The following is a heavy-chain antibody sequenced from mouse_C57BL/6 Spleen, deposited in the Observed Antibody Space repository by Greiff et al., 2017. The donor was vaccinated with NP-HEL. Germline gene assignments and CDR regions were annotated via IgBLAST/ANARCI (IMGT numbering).Heavy chain of an antibody. CDR2: IDPSDSYT. CDR1: GYTFTSYW. CDR3: ARESNWDDY. V-gene: IGHV1-59*01. D-gene: IGHD4-1*01. Sequence: VQLQQPGAELVRPGTSVKLSCKASGYTFTSYWMHWVKQRPGQGLEWIGVIDPSDSYTNYNQKFKGKATLTVDTSSSTAYMQLSSLTSEDSAVYYCARESNWDDYWGKGTTLTVSS. J-gene: IGHJ2*01.